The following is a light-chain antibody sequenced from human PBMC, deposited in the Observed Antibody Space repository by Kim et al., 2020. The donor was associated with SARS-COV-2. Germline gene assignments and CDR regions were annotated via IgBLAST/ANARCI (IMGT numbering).Light chain of an antibody. V-gene: IGKV4-1*01. Sequence: RATLNCKSSQTVLYNSNNKNYLAWYQQRPGQAPKLLIYWASIRGSGVSDRFSGSGSETDFTLTISSLQAEDVAVYYCQQYYSTPPSFGQGTKLE. CDR1: QTVLYNSNNKNY. J-gene: IGKJ2*03. CDR2: WAS. CDR3: QQYYSTPPS.